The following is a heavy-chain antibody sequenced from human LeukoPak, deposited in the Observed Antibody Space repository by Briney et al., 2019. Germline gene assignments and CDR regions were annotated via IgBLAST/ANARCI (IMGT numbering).Heavy chain of an antibody. CDR2: IFSDGTT. CDR3: AGYYGGKFDY. V-gene: IGHV3-66*02. J-gene: IGHJ4*02. D-gene: IGHD4-23*01. Sequence: GGSLRLSCAASDFAVSTNYMTWVRQAPGKGLEWVSFIFSDGTTKCSDAVKGRFTISRGSSKNTLYLQMNSLRAEDTAVYYCAGYYGGKFDYWGQGTLVTVSS. CDR1: DFAVSTNY.